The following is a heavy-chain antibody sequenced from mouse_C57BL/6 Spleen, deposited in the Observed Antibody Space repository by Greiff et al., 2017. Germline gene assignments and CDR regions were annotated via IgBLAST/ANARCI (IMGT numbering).Heavy chain of an antibody. Sequence: QVQLKQSGPELVKPGASVKISCKASGYAFSSSWMNWVKQRPGKGLEWIGRIYPGDGDTNYNGKFKGKATLTADKSSSTAYMQLSSLTSEDSAVYFCARYYYGSSNWYVDVWGTGTTVTVSS. CDR3: ARYYYGSSNWYVDV. CDR2: IYPGDGDT. CDR1: GYAFSSSW. J-gene: IGHJ1*03. V-gene: IGHV1-82*01. D-gene: IGHD1-1*01.